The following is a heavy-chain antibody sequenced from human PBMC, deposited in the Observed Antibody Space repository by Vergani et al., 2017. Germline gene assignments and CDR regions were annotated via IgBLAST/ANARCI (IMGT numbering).Heavy chain of an antibody. CDR3: TTDPLLYGDYPKQDY. CDR2: IRSKAYGGTT. J-gene: IGHJ4*02. CDR1: GFTFGDYA. V-gene: IGHV3-49*04. D-gene: IGHD4-17*01. Sequence: EVQLVESGGGLVQPGRSLRLSCTASGFTFGDYAMSWVRQAPGKGMEWVGFIRSKAYGGTTEYAASVKGRFTISRDDSKSIAYLQMNSLKTEDTAVYYCTTDPLLYGDYPKQDYWGQGTLFSVTS.